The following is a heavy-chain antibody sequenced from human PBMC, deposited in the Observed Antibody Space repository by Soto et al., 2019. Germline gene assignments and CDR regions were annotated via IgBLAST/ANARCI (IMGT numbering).Heavy chain of an antibody. Sequence: SETLSLTCSVSGAALNGGNYYWSWLRQVPGQGLEWIGHIYVTGAVDYNPSLRDRITISQDTSERQFSLNLRLVTAADTAVYYCARLRIATNNYKWFDPWGQGTLVTVSS. V-gene: IGHV4-31*03. J-gene: IGHJ5*02. CDR2: IYVTGAV. D-gene: IGHD2-21*01. CDR1: GAALNGGNYY. CDR3: ARLRIATNNYKWFDP.